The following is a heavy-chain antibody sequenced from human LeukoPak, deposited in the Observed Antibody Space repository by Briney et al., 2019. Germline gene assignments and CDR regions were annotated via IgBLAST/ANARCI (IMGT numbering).Heavy chain of an antibody. CDR3: ARHVHGGYYDGMDV. CDR2: IYPDGSDT. Sequence: GESLKISCKGSDYSFTNYWIGWVRQMPGKGLEWMGVIYPDGSDTRYSPSFRGHVTISADKSISTAYLQWSSLKASDPAMYYCARHVHGGYYDGMDVWGQGTPVTVSS. CDR1: DYSFTNYW. J-gene: IGHJ6*02. D-gene: IGHD3-10*01. V-gene: IGHV5-51*01.